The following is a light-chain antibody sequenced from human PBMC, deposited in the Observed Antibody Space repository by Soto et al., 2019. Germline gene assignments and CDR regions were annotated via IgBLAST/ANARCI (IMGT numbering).Light chain of an antibody. CDR2: DTS. J-gene: IGKJ5*01. Sequence: EIVMTQSPATLSVSPGERATLSCRASQSVNSNLAWYQQKPGQAPRLLIYDTSTSATGIPARFSGSGSGTEVTLTISSLQSEDFAVYYCQQYDKWPLTFGQGTRLEIK. V-gene: IGKV3D-15*01. CDR1: QSVNSN. CDR3: QQYDKWPLT.